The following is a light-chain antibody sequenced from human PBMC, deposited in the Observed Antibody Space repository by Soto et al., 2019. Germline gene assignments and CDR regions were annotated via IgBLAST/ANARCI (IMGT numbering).Light chain of an antibody. CDR1: QTISSW. J-gene: IGKJ2*02. CDR2: DAS. V-gene: IGKV1-5*01. CDR3: QQRSRWPRGT. Sequence: DIQMTQSPSTLSASVGDRVTITCRASQTISSWLAWYQQKPGKAPKLLIYDASSLESGVPSRFSGSGSGTDFTLTISSLEPEDFAVYYCQQRSRWPRGTFGQGTKVDIK.